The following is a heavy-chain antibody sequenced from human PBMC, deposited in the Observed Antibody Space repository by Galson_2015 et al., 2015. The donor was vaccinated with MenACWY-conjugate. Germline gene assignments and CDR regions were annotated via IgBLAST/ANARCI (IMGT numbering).Heavy chain of an antibody. V-gene: IGHV3-7*03. D-gene: IGHD3-22*01. Sequence: SLRLSCAVSGFTFSRYWMHWVRQAPGKGLEWVADIKPDGSEKYYADSVTGRFTISRDNVKNSLYLQMNSLRAEDTAVYYCASEDYYYDSSSRRKLSMDYWGQGTLVTVSS. CDR2: IKPDGSEK. CDR3: ASEDYYYDSSSRRKLSMDY. CDR1: GFTFSRYW. J-gene: IGHJ4*02.